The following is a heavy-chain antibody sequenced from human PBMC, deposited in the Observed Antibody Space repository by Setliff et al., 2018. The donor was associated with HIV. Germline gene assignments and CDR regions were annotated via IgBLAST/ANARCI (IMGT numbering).Heavy chain of an antibody. CDR2: IRSKAHGGTT. CDR1: GFTFGDYA. Sequence: HPGGSLRLSCTASGFTFGDYAMSWVRQAPGKGLEWVGFIRSKAHGGTTEYAASVKGRFTSSRDDSKSIAYLQMNSLRAEDTAVYYCTTGTGWELLGAFDIWGQGTMVTVSS. CDR3: TTGTGWELLGAFDI. J-gene: IGHJ3*02. D-gene: IGHD1-26*01. V-gene: IGHV3-49*04.